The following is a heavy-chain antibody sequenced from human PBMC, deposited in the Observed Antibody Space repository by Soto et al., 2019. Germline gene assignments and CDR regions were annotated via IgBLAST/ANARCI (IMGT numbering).Heavy chain of an antibody. V-gene: IGHV1-8*01. D-gene: IGHD3-10*01. CDR2: MNPNSGNT. J-gene: IGHJ4*02. Sequence: QVQLVQSGAEVKKPGASVKVSCKASGYTFTSYDINWVRQATGQGLEWMGWMNPNSGNTGYAQKFQGRVTMTRNTSISTAYMELSRLRSEYTAVYYCARGGVFFFAAPTNPFDYWGQGTLVTVSS. CDR1: GYTFTSYD. CDR3: ARGGVFFFAAPTNPFDY.